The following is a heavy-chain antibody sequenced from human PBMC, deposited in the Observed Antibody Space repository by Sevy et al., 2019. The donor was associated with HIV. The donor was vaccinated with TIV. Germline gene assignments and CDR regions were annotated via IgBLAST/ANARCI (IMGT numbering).Heavy chain of an antibody. CDR3: ARNRESYGDYVFGG. Sequence: GGSLRLSCAASGFTFSSYAMHWVRQAPGKGLEWVAVISYDGSNKYYADSVKGRFTISRDNSKNTLYLQMNSLRAEDTAVYYCARNRESYGDYVFGGWGQGTLVTVSS. CDR1: GFTFSSYA. D-gene: IGHD4-17*01. V-gene: IGHV3-30*04. J-gene: IGHJ4*02. CDR2: ISYDGSNK.